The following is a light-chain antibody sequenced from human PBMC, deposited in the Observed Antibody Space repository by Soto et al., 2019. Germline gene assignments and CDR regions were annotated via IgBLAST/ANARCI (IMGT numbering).Light chain of an antibody. CDR3: CSYAGRSSV. Sequence: QSALTQPASVSGSPGQSITISCTGTSSDVGSYNVVSWYQQHPGKAPKLMIYEVTKRPSGVSNRFSGSKSGNTASLTISGLQAEDEADYYCCSYAGRSSVFGTGTKVT. CDR1: SSDVGSYNV. V-gene: IGLV2-23*02. J-gene: IGLJ1*01. CDR2: EVT.